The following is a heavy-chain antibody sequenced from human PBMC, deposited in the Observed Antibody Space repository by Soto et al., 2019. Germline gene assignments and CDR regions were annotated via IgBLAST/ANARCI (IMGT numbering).Heavy chain of an antibody. V-gene: IGHV4-39*01. CDR1: GGSISSSSYY. CDR2: IYYSGST. CDR3: AGLDRQYCSSTSCYIEDAFDI. Sequence: QLQLQESGPGLVKPSETLSLTCTVSGGSISSSSYYWGWIRQPPGKGLEWIGSIYYSGSTYYNPSLKSRVTISVDTSKNQFSRKLSSVTAADTAVYYCAGLDRQYCSSTSCYIEDAFDIWGQGTMVTVSS. J-gene: IGHJ3*02. D-gene: IGHD2-2*02.